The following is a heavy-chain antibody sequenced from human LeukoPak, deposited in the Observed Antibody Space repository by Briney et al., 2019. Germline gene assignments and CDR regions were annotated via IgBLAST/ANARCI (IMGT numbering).Heavy chain of an antibody. CDR2: ISASGDST. V-gene: IGHV3-23*01. Sequence: GGSPRLSCAASGFTFSTYAMTWVRQAPGKGLEWVSAISASGDSTHYADSVKGRFTISRDNSKNTLYLQMKSLRAEDTALYYCAKGSGTTYRYNWFDPWGQGALVTVSS. CDR3: AKGSGTTYRYNWFDP. CDR1: GFTFSTYA. J-gene: IGHJ5*02. D-gene: IGHD1-26*01.